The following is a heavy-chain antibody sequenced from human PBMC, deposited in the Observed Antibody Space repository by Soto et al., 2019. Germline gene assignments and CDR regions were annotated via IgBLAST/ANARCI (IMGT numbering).Heavy chain of an antibody. Sequence: PGGSLRLSCAASGFTFSSYGMHWVRQAPGNGLEWVAVISYDGSNKYYADSVKGRFTISRDNSKNTLYLQMNSLRAEDTAVYYCARVRPPLFSDYYGMDVWGQGTTVTVSS. CDR1: GFTFSSYG. D-gene: IGHD3-10*01. CDR3: ARVRPPLFSDYYGMDV. J-gene: IGHJ6*02. CDR2: ISYDGSNK. V-gene: IGHV3-30-3*01.